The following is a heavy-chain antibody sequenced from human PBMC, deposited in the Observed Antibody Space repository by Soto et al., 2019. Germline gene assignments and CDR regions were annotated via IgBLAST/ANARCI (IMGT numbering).Heavy chain of an antibody. CDR1: GFTFSSYW. D-gene: IGHD3-22*01. J-gene: IGHJ6*02. CDR3: ARGASSGYLYYYGMDV. CDR2: TNSDGSST. V-gene: IGHV3-74*01. Sequence: EVQLVESGGGLVQPGGSLRLSCAASGFTFSSYWMHWVRQAPGKGLVWVSRTNSDGSSTSHADSVKGRFTISRDNAKNTLYLQMNSLRAEDTAVYYCARGASSGYLYYYGMDVWGQGTTVTVSS.